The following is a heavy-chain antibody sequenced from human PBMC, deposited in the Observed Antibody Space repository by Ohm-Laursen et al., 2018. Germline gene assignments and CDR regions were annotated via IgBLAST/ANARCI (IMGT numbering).Heavy chain of an antibody. J-gene: IGHJ3*02. CDR2: IWYDGSNK. D-gene: IGHD3-9*01. CDR1: GFTFSSYG. V-gene: IGHV3-33*08. Sequence: RSLRLSCTASGFTFSSYGMHWVRQAPGKGLEWVAVIWYDGSNKYYADSVKGRFTISRDNSKNTLYLQMNSLRVDDTAVYYCGRGGLTAYDAFDIWGQGTMVTVSS. CDR3: GRGGLTAYDAFDI.